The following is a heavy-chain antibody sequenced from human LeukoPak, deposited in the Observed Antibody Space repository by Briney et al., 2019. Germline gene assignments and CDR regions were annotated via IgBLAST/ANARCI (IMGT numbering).Heavy chain of an antibody. Sequence: GGSLRLSCAASRFTFSSYGMHWVRQAPGKGLEWVAVIWYDGSNKYYADSVKGRFSISRDNSKNTLYLQMNSLRAEDTAVYYCAREPNYYDSSGYYPYWGQGTLVTVSS. CDR3: AREPNYYDSSGYYPY. CDR2: IWYDGSNK. J-gene: IGHJ4*02. CDR1: RFTFSSYG. D-gene: IGHD3-22*01. V-gene: IGHV3-33*01.